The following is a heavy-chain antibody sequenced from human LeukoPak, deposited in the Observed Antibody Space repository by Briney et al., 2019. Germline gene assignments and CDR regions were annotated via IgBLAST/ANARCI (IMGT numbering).Heavy chain of an antibody. CDR1: GYTFTGYY. CDR3: ATDGSGSYSFYYYYMDV. J-gene: IGHJ6*03. Sequence: SVKVSCKASGYTFTGYYMHWVRQAPGQGLEWMGWINPNSGGTNYAQKFQGRVTMTRDTSISTAYMELSRLRSDDTAVYYCATDGSGSYSFYYYYMDVWGKGTTVTVSS. D-gene: IGHD3-10*01. CDR2: INPNSGGT. V-gene: IGHV1-2*02.